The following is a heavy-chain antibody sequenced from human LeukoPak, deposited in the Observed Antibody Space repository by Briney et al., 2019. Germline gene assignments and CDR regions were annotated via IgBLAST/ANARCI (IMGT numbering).Heavy chain of an antibody. Sequence: SETLSLTCAVYGGSFSGYHWSWIRQPPGKGLEWIGEINHSGSTNYNPSLKSRVTISVDTSKNQFSLRLNSVTAADTAVYYCARDGGNLNSDYWGQGTLVTVSS. CDR3: ARDGGNLNSDY. D-gene: IGHD4-23*01. CDR2: INHSGST. CDR1: GGSFSGYH. V-gene: IGHV4-34*01. J-gene: IGHJ4*02.